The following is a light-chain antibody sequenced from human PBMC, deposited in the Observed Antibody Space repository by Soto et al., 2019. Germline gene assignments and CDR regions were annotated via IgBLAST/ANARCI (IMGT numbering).Light chain of an antibody. CDR2: DAS. Sequence: DIQVTQSPSSLSASVGDRVTITCRASQSISNWLAWYQQKPGKAPKLLIYDASTLESGVPSRFSGGGFGTDFTLTISSLQPDDFATYYCQQYSSYSTFGQGTKVEMK. CDR1: QSISNW. J-gene: IGKJ1*01. CDR3: QQYSSYST. V-gene: IGKV1-5*01.